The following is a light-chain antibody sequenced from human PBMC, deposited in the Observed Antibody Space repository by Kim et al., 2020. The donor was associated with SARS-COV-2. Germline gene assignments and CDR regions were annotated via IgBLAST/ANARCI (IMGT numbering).Light chain of an antibody. CDR2: GKN. CDR1: SLRTYY. J-gene: IGLJ2*01. V-gene: IGLV3-19*01. CDR3: NSRDSNDNVV. Sequence: VAWGQTGRITCQGDSLRTYYATWYQQKPGQAPILVIYGKNNRPAGIPDRFSGSSSGNTASLTITGTQAGDEADYYSNSRDSNDNVVFGGGTQLTVL.